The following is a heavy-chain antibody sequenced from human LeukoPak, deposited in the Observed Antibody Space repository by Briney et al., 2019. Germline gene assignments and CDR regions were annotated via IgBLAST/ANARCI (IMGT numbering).Heavy chain of an antibody. CDR3: ARASITMIVVVPDDY. V-gene: IGHV1-18*01. D-gene: IGHD3-22*01. J-gene: IGHJ4*02. Sequence: ASVKVSCKASGYTFTSYGISWVRPAPGQRLEWMAWISAYNGNTIYAQKLQGRVTMTTDTSTNTAYMELRSLRSDDTAVYYCARASITMIVVVPDDYWGQGTLVTVSS. CDR1: GYTFTSYG. CDR2: ISAYNGNT.